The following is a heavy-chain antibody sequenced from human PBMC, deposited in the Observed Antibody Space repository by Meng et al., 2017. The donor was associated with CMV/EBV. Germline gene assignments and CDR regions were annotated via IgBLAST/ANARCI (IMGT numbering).Heavy chain of an antibody. D-gene: IGHD3-22*01. CDR2: IRYDGSNK. CDR1: GFTFSSYE. CDR3: AKDLGGHRGYYYDSSGPLPGVY. Sequence: GGSLRLSCAASGFTFSSYEMNWVRQAPGKGLEWVAFIRYDGSNKYYADSVKGRFTISRDNSKNTLYLQMNSLRAEDTAVYYCAKDLGGHRGYYYDSSGPLPGVYWGQGTLVTVSS. V-gene: IGHV3-30*02. J-gene: IGHJ4*02.